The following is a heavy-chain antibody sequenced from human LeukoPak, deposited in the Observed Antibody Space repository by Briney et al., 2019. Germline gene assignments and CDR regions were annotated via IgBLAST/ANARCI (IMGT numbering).Heavy chain of an antibody. CDR3: ANHLACGSTSCPSFDY. Sequence: GGSLRLSCAASGFTFSDYSMNWVRQAPGKGLEWVSSISDDSNYIYYADPVKGRFTISRDNAKNSLYLQMNSLRAEDTAVYYCANHLACGSTSCPSFDYWGQGTLVTVSS. CDR2: ISDDSNYI. CDR1: GFTFSDYS. D-gene: IGHD2-2*01. J-gene: IGHJ4*02. V-gene: IGHV3-21*01.